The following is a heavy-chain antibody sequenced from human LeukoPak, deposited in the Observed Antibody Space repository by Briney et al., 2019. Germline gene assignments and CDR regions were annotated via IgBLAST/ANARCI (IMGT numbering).Heavy chain of an antibody. CDR3: AKDSRSSGWYNWFDP. CDR2: ISGSGDST. Sequence: GGSLRLSCAASGFTLSNNWMHWVRQAPGKGLDWVSAISGSGDSTYYADSVKGRFTIARDNSKNTLYLQMNRLRAEDTAIYYCAKDSRSSGWYNWFDPWGQGTLVTVSS. J-gene: IGHJ5*02. V-gene: IGHV3-23*01. D-gene: IGHD6-19*01. CDR1: GFTLSNNW.